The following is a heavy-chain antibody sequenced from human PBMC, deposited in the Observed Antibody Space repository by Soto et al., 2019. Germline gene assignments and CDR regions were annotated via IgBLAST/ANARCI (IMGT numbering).Heavy chain of an antibody. CDR1: GFSFCSHA. CDR3: ARDQSGYCSSTSCPLAY. J-gene: IGHJ4*02. D-gene: IGHD2-2*03. V-gene: IGHV3-23*01. CDR2: INNRGDSK. Sequence: ASLRLSCVASGFSFCSHAMHSVRQAPGKGLEWVSTINNRGDSKYYADSVKGRFTISRDNSKNTLYLQMNSLRAEDTAVYYCARDQSGYCSSTSCPLAYWGQGTLVTVSS.